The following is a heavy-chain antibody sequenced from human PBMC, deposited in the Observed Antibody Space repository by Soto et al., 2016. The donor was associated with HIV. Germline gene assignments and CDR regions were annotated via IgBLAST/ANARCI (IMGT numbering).Heavy chain of an antibody. D-gene: IGHD1-7*01. CDR3: ARRNCHFSGCYGMDV. CDR2: ISSSSSYI. J-gene: IGHJ6*01. CDR1: SFTFSSYS. V-gene: IGHV3-21*06. Sequence: EVQLVESGGGLVKPGGSLRLSCAASSFTFSSYSMNWVRQAPGKGLEWVSSISSSSSYIYYADSVKGRFTISRDNAKNSLYLQMNSLRAEDTAVYYCARRNCHFSGCYGMDVWGPKGTTVNRLL.